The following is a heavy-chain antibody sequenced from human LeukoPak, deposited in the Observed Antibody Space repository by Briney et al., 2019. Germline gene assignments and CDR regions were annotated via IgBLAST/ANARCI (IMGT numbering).Heavy chain of an antibody. V-gene: IGHV3-23*01. Sequence: GGSLRLSCVASGFTFSNYAMSWVRQAPGKGLEWVSGISGSGGSKYYADSVRGRFTISRDNSKNTLYLQMNSLKAEDTAVYYCGRDMDVWGQGTTVTVSS. J-gene: IGHJ6*02. CDR1: GFTFSNYA. CDR3: GRDMDV. CDR2: ISGSGGSK.